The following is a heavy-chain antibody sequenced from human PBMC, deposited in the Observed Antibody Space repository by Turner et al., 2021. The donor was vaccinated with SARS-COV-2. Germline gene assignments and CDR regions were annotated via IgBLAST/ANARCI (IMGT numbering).Heavy chain of an antibody. D-gene: IGHD1-26*01. Sequence: QVQLVESGGGVVQPGRSLRLPCSASGFTFSSYTMYWVRQAPGKGLEWVALISYAGNIKQYADSAKGRLTISRDNSKNTVYLQMNSLGAEDTAVYYCASATRGGTYYYSAFDIWGQGTMVTVSS. CDR2: ISYAGNIK. CDR1: GFTFSSYT. CDR3: ASATRGGTYYYSAFDI. V-gene: IGHV3-30*04. J-gene: IGHJ3*02.